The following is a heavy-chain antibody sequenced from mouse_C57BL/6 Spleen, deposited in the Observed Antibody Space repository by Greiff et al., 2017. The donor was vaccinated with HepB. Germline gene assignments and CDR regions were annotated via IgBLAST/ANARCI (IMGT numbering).Heavy chain of an antibody. V-gene: IGHV1-82*01. CDR2: IYPGDGDT. J-gene: IGHJ2*01. CDR1: GYAFSSSW. Sequence: VQLQQSGPELVKPGASVKISCKASGYAFSSSWMNWVKQRPGKGLEWIGRIYPGDGDTNYNGKFKGKATLTADKSSSTAYMQLSSLTSEDSAVYFCASYDGYYPYYFDYWGQGTTLTVSS. D-gene: IGHD2-3*01. CDR3: ASYDGYYPYYFDY.